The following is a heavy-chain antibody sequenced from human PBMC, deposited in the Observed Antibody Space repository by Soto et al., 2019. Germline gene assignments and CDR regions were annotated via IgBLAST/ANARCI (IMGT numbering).Heavy chain of an antibody. V-gene: IGHV4-4*08. D-gene: IGHD4-17*01. CDR2: IYNSGTT. Sequence: QMQLQESGPGLVKASETLSLTCSVSGGSFSNYYWGWIRQAPGKGLEWIGSIYNSGTTNYNPSLKSRVTISIESSKSQFSLRLNSVPVADSAVYYCASGAPSRYWGQGVVVTVSS. J-gene: IGHJ4*02. CDR1: GGSFSNYY. CDR3: ASGAPSRY.